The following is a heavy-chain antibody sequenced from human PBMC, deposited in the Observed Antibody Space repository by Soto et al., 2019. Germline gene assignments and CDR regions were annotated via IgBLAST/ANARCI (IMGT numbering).Heavy chain of an antibody. J-gene: IGHJ4*02. V-gene: IGHV3-30-3*01. CDR3: ARAPSNYYDSSGYYPRTYYFDY. D-gene: IGHD3-22*01. CDR1: GFTFSSYA. CDR2: ISYDGSNK. Sequence: GGSLRLSCAASGFTFSSYAMHWVRQAPGKGLEWVAVISYDGSNKYYADSVKGRFTISRDNSKNTLYLQMNSLRAEDTAVYYCARAPSNYYDSSGYYPRTYYFDYWGQGTLVTVSS.